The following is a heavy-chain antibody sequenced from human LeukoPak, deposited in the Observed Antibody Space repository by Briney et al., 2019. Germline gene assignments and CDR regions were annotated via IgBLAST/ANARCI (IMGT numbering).Heavy chain of an antibody. J-gene: IGHJ4*02. D-gene: IGHD3-10*01. CDR2: IYYSGST. Sequence: PSETLSLTCSVSGGSISSSSYYWGWIRQPPGKGLEWIASIYYSGSTYYNSSLKSRVTISVDTSKNQFSLKLNSVTAADTAVYYCARDRDGLGELDYWGQGTLVTVSS. V-gene: IGHV4-39*07. CDR3: ARDRDGLGELDY. CDR1: GGSISSSSYY.